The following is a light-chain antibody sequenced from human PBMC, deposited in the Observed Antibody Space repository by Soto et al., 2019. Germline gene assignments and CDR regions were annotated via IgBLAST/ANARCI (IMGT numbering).Light chain of an antibody. CDR2: GAS. V-gene: IGKV3-11*01. Sequence: EVVLTQSPATLSLSPGYRATLSCRASQNVRTFLDWYQQKPGQAPRLLIYGASNRATGIPARFSGSGSGTDFTLTIISLEPEDFAVYYCQQHSHWPPWTFGQGTKVDIK. CDR1: QNVRTF. J-gene: IGKJ1*01. CDR3: QQHSHWPPWT.